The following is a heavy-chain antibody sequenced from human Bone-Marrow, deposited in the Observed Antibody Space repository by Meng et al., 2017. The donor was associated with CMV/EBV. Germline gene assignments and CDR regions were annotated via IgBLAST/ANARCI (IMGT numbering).Heavy chain of an antibody. CDR3: VRDDYDFWNGYTDYYGMDV. Sequence: GESLKISCAASGFTFSSYGMHWVRQAPGKGLEWVAFIRYDGSNKYYADSVKGRFTISRDNSKNTLYLQMNSLRAEDTAVYYCVRDDYDFWNGYTDYYGMDVWGQGTTVTVSS. J-gene: IGHJ6*02. V-gene: IGHV3-30*02. D-gene: IGHD3-3*01. CDR1: GFTFSSYG. CDR2: IRYDGSNK.